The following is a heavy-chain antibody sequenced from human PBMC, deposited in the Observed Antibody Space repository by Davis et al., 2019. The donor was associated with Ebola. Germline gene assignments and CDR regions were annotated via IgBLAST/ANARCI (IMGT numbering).Heavy chain of an antibody. CDR2: IMPLLDIT. CDR3: ARDPKLYDILTDYGINV. Sequence: SSVNVSCKASRCTFNGHTGNCVRQPPGQGLGWMGSIMPLLDITNYAQKFQGRGTITADKYTNTAYMQLNSLISEDTAVYYCARDPKLYDILTDYGINVSGNGTTVTVSS. V-gene: IGHV1-69*04. J-gene: IGHJ6*04. D-gene: IGHD3-9*01. CDR1: RCTFNGHT.